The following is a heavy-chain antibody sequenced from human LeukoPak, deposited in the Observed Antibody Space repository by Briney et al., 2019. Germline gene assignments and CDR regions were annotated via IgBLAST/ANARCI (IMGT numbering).Heavy chain of an antibody. J-gene: IGHJ5*02. Sequence: SETLSLTCTVSGGSISSYYWSWIRQPAGKGLEWIGRIYTSGSTNYNPSLKSRVTMSVDTSKNQFSLKLSSVTAADTAVYYCARDASDYCSGGSCYSSAWFDPWGQGTLVTVSS. CDR3: ARDASDYCSGGSCYSSAWFDP. V-gene: IGHV4-4*07. CDR2: IYTSGST. D-gene: IGHD2-15*01. CDR1: GGSISSYY.